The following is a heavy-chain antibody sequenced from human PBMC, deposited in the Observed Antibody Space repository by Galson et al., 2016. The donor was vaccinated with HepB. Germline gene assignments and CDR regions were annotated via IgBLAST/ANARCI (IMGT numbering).Heavy chain of an antibody. CDR2: ISHSGST. CDR3: ANYLGYGSGRPGYCHS. D-gene: IGHD3-10*01. Sequence: SETLSLTCAVSGGSISSTNWWSWVRQPPGKGLEWIGEISHSGSTNYNPSLKSRVIISVDKSKNQLSLNVNSVTVEDTAVYFCANYLGYGSGRPGYCHSWGQGTLVTVSP. J-gene: IGHJ4*02. V-gene: IGHV4-4*02. CDR1: GGSISSTNW.